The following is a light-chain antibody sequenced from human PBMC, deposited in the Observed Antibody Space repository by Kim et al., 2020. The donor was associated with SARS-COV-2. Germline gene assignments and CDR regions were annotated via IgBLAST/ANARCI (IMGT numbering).Light chain of an antibody. V-gene: IGLV2-14*03. J-gene: IGLJ2*01. CDR3: TSYTSTSTLV. CDR2: DVS. CDR1: SSDVGGYIF. Sequence: QSALTRPASVSGSPGQSITISCTGTSSDVGGYIFVSWYQQQPGKAPKLIIYDVSHRPSGVSNRFSGSKSGNRASLTIFGLQAEDEADYYCTSYTSTSTLVFGGGTQLTVL.